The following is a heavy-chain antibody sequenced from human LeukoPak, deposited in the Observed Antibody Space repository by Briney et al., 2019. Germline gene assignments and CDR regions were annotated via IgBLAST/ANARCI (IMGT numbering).Heavy chain of an antibody. CDR2: ISSSSSYI. V-gene: IGHV3-21*01. D-gene: IGHD5-18*01. Sequence: PGGSLRLSCAASGFTFSSYSMNWVRQAPGKGLEWVSSISSSSSYIYYADSVKGRFTISRDNAKNSLYLQMNSLRAEDTAVYYCARHYGRGQLWLGFWGQGTLVTVSS. CDR3: ARHYGRGQLWLGF. CDR1: GFTFSSYS. J-gene: IGHJ4*02.